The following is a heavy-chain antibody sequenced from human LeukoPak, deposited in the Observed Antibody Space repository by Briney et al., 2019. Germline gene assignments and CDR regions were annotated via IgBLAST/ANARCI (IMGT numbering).Heavy chain of an antibody. CDR3: PRESGSYYGGNSGWFNP. CDR1: GDSVSSNSAA. V-gene: IGHV6-1*01. D-gene: IGHD4-23*01. J-gene: IGHJ5*02. Sequence: SQTLSLTCAISGDSVSSNSAAWNWIRQSPSRGLEWLGRIYYRSKWYNDYAVSVKSRITINPDTSKNQFSLQLNSVTPEDTAVYYCPRESGSYYGGNSGWFNPWGQGTLVTVSS. CDR2: IYYRSKWYN.